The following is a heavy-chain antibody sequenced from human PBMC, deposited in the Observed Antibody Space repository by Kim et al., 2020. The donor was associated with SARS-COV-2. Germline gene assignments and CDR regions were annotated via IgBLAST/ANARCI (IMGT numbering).Heavy chain of an antibody. Sequence: SETLSLTCAVYGGSFSGYYWSWIRQPPGKGLEWIGEINHSGSTNYNPSLKSRVTISVDTSKNQFSLKLSSVTAADTAVYYCARRNREWLRLGVGVNWYFDLWGRGTLVTVSS. CDR1: GGSFSGYY. CDR2: INHSGST. J-gene: IGHJ2*01. V-gene: IGHV4-34*01. D-gene: IGHD5-12*01. CDR3: ARRNREWLRLGVGVNWYFDL.